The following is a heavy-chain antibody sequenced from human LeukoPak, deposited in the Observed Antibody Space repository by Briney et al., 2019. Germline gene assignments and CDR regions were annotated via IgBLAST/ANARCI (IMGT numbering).Heavy chain of an antibody. Sequence: PSETLSLTCAVYGGSFSGYYWSWIRQPPGKGLEWIGEINHSGSTNYNPSLKSRVTISVDTSKNQFSLKLSSVTAADTAVYYCARFCRSTSCRPPPFGYWGQGTLVTVSS. CDR3: ARFCRSTSCRPPPFGY. CDR1: GGSFSGYY. J-gene: IGHJ4*02. V-gene: IGHV4-34*01. D-gene: IGHD2-2*01. CDR2: INHSGST.